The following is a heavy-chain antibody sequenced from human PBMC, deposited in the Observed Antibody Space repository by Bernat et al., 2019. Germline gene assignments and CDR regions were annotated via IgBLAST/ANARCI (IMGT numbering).Heavy chain of an antibody. CDR1: GYTFTSYG. Sequence: QVQLVQSGVEVKKPGASVKVSCKASGYTFTSYGISWVRQAPGQGLEWMGWISAYNGNTNYAQKLQGRVTMTTDTSTSTAYMELRSLRSDDTAVYYCARDKGRRYSHFLGWFDPWGQGTLVTVSS. V-gene: IGHV1-18*04. J-gene: IGHJ5*02. CDR3: ARDKGRRYSHFLGWFDP. D-gene: IGHD2-15*01. CDR2: ISAYNGNT.